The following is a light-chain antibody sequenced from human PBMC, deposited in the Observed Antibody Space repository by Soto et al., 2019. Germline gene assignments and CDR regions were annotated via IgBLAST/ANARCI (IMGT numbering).Light chain of an antibody. V-gene: IGKV3-20*01. J-gene: IGKJ2*01. Sequence: EIVLTQSPGTLSLSPGERATLSCRASQSVSSSYLAWYQQKPGQAPRLLIYGASSSATGIPDRFSGSGSGTDFTLTISRLEPEDFAVYYCQQYGSSPVTFGQGTKLVIK. CDR3: QQYGSSPVT. CDR2: GAS. CDR1: QSVSSSY.